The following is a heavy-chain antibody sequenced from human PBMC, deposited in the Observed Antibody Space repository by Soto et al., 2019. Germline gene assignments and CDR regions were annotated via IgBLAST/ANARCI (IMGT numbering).Heavy chain of an antibody. V-gene: IGHV3-33*01. CDR1: GFTFSSYG. D-gene: IGHD3-10*01. CDR2: IWYDGSNK. J-gene: IGHJ4*02. CDR3: ARDLYYGSGSYPAPYFDY. Sequence: QVQLVESGGGVVQPGRSLRLSCAASGFTFSSYGMHWVRQAPGKGLEWVAVIWYDGSNKYYADSVKGRFTISRDNSKNTMYLQMNSLRAEDTAVYYCARDLYYGSGSYPAPYFDYWGQGTLVTVSS.